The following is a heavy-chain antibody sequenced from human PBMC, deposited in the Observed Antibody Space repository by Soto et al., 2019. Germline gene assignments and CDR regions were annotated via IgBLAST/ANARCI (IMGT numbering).Heavy chain of an antibody. J-gene: IGHJ6*02. Sequence: QVQLVESGGGVVQPGRSLRLSCAASGFTFSSYAMHWVRQAPGKGLEWVAVISYDGSNKYYADSVKGRFTISRDNSKNTLYLQMNGLRAEATAMYYCARDRDIVLVRAAINYFYGMDVWGQGTTVTVSS. D-gene: IGHD2-2*02. V-gene: IGHV3-30-3*01. CDR3: ARDRDIVLVRAAINYFYGMDV. CDR2: ISYDGSNK. CDR1: GFTFSSYA.